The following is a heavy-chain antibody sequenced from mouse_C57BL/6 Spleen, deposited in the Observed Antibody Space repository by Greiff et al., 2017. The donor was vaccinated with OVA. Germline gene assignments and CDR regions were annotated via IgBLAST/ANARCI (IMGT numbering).Heavy chain of an antibody. Sequence: EVKLMESGPGLVKPSQSLSLTCSVTGYSITSGYYWNWIRQFPGNKLEWMGYISYDGSNNYNPSLKNRISITRDTSKNQFFLKLNSVTTEDTATYYCARDYGQYYFDYWGQGTTLTVSS. CDR1: GYSITSGYY. CDR2: ISYDGSN. J-gene: IGHJ2*01. D-gene: IGHD1-2*01. V-gene: IGHV3-6*01. CDR3: ARDYGQYYFDY.